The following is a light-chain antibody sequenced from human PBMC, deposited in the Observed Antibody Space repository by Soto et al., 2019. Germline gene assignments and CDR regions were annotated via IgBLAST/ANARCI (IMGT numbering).Light chain of an antibody. Sequence: VLTQPASVSESPGQSITISCAGTSSDIGGYNYVSWYQQHPDKAPKLMIYGVTNRPSGVSDRFSGSKSGNTASLTISGLQAEDEADYYCTSYTSSSTYVFGTGTKVTVL. V-gene: IGLV2-14*01. CDR3: TSYTSSSTYV. J-gene: IGLJ1*01. CDR1: SSDIGGYNY. CDR2: GVT.